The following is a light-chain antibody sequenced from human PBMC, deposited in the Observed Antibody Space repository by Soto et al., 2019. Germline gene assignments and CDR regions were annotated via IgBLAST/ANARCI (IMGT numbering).Light chain of an antibody. CDR2: GDS. J-gene: IGLJ3*02. V-gene: IGLV1-40*01. Sequence: QSVLTQPPSVSGAPGQRVTISCTGSSSSIGAGFDVHWYQQLPGTAPKLLIFGDSNRPSGVPDRFSGSKSGTLASLAITGLQAEDEADYYCQSYDSSLSGSWVFGGGTKLTVL. CDR3: QSYDSSLSGSWV. CDR1: SSSIGAGFD.